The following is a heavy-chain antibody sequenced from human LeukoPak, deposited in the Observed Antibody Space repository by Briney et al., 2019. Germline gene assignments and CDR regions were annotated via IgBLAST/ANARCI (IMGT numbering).Heavy chain of an antibody. CDR3: ARRGGGDLVCGGGCYSDAFDI. CDR2: IIPIFGTA. D-gene: IGHD2-21*01. CDR1: GGTFSSYA. V-gene: IGHV1-69*05. Sequence: SVKVSCKASGGTFSSYAISWVRQAPGQGLEWMGGIIPIFGTANYAQKFQGRVTITTDESTSTAYMELSSLRSEDTAVYYCARRGGGDLVCGGGCYSDAFDIWGQGTMVTVSS. J-gene: IGHJ3*02.